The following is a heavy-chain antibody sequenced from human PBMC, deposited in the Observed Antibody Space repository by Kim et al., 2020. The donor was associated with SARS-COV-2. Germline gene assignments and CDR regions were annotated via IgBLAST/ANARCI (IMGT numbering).Heavy chain of an antibody. Sequence: STYYNPSLKSRVTISVDTSKNQFSLKLSSVTAADTAVYYCARLGSVGFDYWGQGTLVTVSS. CDR3: ARLGSVGFDY. V-gene: IGHV4-31*02. D-gene: IGHD1-26*01. J-gene: IGHJ4*02. CDR2: ST.